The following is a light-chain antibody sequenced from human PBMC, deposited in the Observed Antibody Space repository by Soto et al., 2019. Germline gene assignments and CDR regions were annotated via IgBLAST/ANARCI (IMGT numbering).Light chain of an antibody. J-gene: IGKJ2*01. CDR3: QQYHDSPMNT. V-gene: IGKV3-20*01. CDR1: QSVRSTF. Sequence: VLPQSPDTLSLSPGDRATLSCRASQSVRSTFLAWYQQKPGQAPRLLIYGASNRAAGIPERFSGSASGTAFTLTISSLEHDDSAVYYCQQYHDSPMNTFGQGTKLQIK. CDR2: GAS.